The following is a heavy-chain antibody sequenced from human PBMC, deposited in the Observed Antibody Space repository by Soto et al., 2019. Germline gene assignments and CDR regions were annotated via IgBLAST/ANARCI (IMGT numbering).Heavy chain of an antibody. CDR2: IYYSGST. CDR1: GGSISSSSYY. J-gene: IGHJ4*02. Sequence: SETLSLTCTVSGGSISSSSYYWGWIRQPPGKGLEWIGSIYYSGSTYYNQSLKSRVTISVDTSKNQFSLKLSSVTAADTAVYYCARVDTMVRGVTNWGQGTLVTVSS. D-gene: IGHD3-10*01. CDR3: ARVDTMVRGVTN. V-gene: IGHV4-39*07.